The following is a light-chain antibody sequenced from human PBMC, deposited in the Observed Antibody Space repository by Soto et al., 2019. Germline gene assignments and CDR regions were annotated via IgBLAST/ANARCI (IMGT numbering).Light chain of an antibody. Sequence: EFVLTQSPGTLSSSPGERATLAFRASQSVSSSYLAWYQQKPGQAPRLLIYGASSRATGIPDRFSGSGSGTDFTLTISRLEPEDFAVYYCQQYGSSITFGQGTRLEIK. J-gene: IGKJ5*01. CDR3: QQYGSSIT. CDR1: QSVSSSY. V-gene: IGKV3-20*01. CDR2: GAS.